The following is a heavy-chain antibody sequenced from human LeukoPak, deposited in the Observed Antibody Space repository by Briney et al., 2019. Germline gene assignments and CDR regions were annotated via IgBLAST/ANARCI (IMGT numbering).Heavy chain of an antibody. J-gene: IGHJ4*02. V-gene: IGHV1-2*02. Sequence: ASVNVSCKASGYTFTGYYMHWVRQAPGQGLEWMGWINPNSGGTIYAQKFQGRVTMTRDTSISTAYMELSRLRSDDTAVYYCARGDRGGSYFDYWGQGTLVTVSS. CDR1: GYTFTGYY. D-gene: IGHD3-16*01. CDR3: ARGDRGGSYFDY. CDR2: INPNSGGT.